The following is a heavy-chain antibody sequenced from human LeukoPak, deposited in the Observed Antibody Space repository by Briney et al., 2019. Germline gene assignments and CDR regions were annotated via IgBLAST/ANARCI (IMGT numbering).Heavy chain of an antibody. J-gene: IGHJ5*02. V-gene: IGHV4-59*01. D-gene: IGHD3-3*01. CDR2: MYYSGST. Sequence: SETLSLTCTVSGGSISSYYWSWIRQPPGKGLEWIGYMYYSGSTNYNPSLKSRVTMSVDTSKNQFSLKVSSVTAEDTAVYYCATARWSPQNWFDPWGQGTLVTVSS. CDR3: ATARWSPQNWFDP. CDR1: GGSISSYY.